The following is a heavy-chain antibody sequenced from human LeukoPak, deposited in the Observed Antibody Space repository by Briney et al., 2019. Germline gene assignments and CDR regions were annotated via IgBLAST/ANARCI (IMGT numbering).Heavy chain of an antibody. J-gene: IGHJ4*02. D-gene: IGHD3-22*01. V-gene: IGHV4-34*01. CDR2: INHSGST. CDR3: ARGRVMGYYDSSGYYLDY. Sequence: SETLSLTCAVYGGSFSGYYWSWIRQPPGKGLEWIGEINHSGSTNYNPSLKSRVTISVDTSKNQFSLKLSSVTAADTAVYYCARGRVMGYYDSSGYYLDYWGQGTLVTVSS. CDR1: GGSFSGYY.